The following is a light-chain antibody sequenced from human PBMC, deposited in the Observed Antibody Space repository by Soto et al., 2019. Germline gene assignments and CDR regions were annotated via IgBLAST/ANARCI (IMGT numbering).Light chain of an antibody. J-gene: IGKJ4*01. Sequence: DIQFTQSPSFLSASVGDRVTITCRASQGISSYLAWYQQKPGKAPKLLIYAASTLQSGVPSRFSGSGSGTEFTLTISSLQPEDFATYYCQQLNSYLPFGGGTKVEIK. CDR3: QQLNSYLP. V-gene: IGKV1-9*01. CDR1: QGISSY. CDR2: AAS.